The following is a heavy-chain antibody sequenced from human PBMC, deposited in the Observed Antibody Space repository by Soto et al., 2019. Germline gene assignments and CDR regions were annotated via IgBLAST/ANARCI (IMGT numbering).Heavy chain of an antibody. V-gene: IGHV3-11*05. D-gene: IGHD5-12*01. CDR3: ARDHHRYSGYDDVDY. CDR2: ISSSSSYT. J-gene: IGHJ4*02. CDR1: GFTFSDYY. Sequence: QVQLVESGGGLVKPGGSLRLSCAASGFTFSDYYMSWIRQAPGQGLEWVSYISSSSSYTNYADSVKGRFTISRDNAKNSLYLQLNSLRAEDTAVYYCARDHHRYSGYDDVDYWGQGTLVTVSS.